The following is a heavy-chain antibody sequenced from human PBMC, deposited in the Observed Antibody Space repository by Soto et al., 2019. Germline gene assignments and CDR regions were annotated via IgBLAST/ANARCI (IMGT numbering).Heavy chain of an antibody. J-gene: IGHJ5*02. V-gene: IGHV4-34*01. CDR3: ASYYGSGSYYNWFEP. CDR2: INHSGST. Sequence: AETLSLTCAVYGGSFSGYYWSWIRQPPGKGLEWIGEINHSGSTNYNPSLKSRVTISVHTSKNQFSLKLSSVTAADTAVYYCASYYGSGSYYNWFEPWGQGTLVTVS. D-gene: IGHD3-10*01. CDR1: GGSFSGYY.